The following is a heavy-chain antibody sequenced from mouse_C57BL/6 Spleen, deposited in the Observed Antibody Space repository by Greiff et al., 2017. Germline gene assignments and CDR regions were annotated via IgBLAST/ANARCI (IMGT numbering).Heavy chain of an antibody. Sequence: VQLKESGGGLVQPGGSLSLSCAASGFTFTDYYMSWVRQPPGKALEWLGFIRNKANGYTTEYSASVKGRFTISRDNSQSILYLQMNALRAEDSATDYCARYGGYDYWYFDVWGTGTTVTVSS. CDR3: ARYGGYDYWYFDV. D-gene: IGHD2-2*01. V-gene: IGHV7-3*01. CDR1: GFTFTDYY. CDR2: IRNKANGYTT. J-gene: IGHJ1*03.